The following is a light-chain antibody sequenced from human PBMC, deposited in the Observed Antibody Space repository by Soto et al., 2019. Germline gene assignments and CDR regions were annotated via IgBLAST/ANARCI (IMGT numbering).Light chain of an antibody. Sequence: EIVLTQSPATLSFSPGETATLSCRASQRVSSNFLAWYQQRPGQAPRLLIYGASSGAAGIPERFGGSGSGTDFTLTISRLEPDDFAVYYCQQYGRSPWTFGQGTKVEIK. J-gene: IGKJ1*01. CDR3: QQYGRSPWT. V-gene: IGKV3-20*01. CDR2: GAS. CDR1: QRVSSNF.